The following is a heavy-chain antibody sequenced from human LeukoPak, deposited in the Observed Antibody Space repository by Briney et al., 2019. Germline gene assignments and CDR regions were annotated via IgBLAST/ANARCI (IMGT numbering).Heavy chain of an antibody. CDR1: GGSISSYY. V-gene: IGHV4-59*08. Sequence: SETLSLTCTVSGGSISSYYWSWIRQPPGKGLEWIGYIYYSGSTNYNPSLKSRVTISVDTSKNQFPLKLSSVTAADTAVYYCARRRRGFDPWGQGTLVTVSS. J-gene: IGHJ5*02. CDR3: ARRRRGFDP. CDR2: IYYSGST.